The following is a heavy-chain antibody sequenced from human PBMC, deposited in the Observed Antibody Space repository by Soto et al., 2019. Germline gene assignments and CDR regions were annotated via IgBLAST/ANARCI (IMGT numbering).Heavy chain of an antibody. J-gene: IGHJ4*02. Sequence: GGSLRLSCAASGFTFSSYAMSWVRQAPGKGLEWVSVISGSGSSTYYADSVKGRFTISRDNSKNTLYLQMNSLRAEDTAVYYCAKGVDDYFDYWGQGTQVTVSS. CDR1: GFTFSSYA. CDR2: ISGSGSST. V-gene: IGHV3-23*01. CDR3: AKGVDDYFDY.